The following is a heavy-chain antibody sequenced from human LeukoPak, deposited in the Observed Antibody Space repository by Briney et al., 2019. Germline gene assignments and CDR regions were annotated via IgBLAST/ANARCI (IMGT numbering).Heavy chain of an antibody. D-gene: IGHD6-19*01. CDR2: ISSSGSTI. V-gene: IGHV3-48*03. J-gene: IGHJ4*02. Sequence: PGGSLRLSCAASGFTFSSYEMNWVRQAPGKGLEWVSYISSSGSTIYYADSVKGRFTISRDNSKNTLYLQMNSLRAEDTAVYYCAKDPGYSSDAYYYFDYWGPGTLVTVSS. CDR3: AKDPGYSSDAYYYFDY. CDR1: GFTFSSYE.